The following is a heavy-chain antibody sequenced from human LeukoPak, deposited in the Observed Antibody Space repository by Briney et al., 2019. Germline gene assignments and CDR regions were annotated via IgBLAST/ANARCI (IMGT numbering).Heavy chain of an antibody. D-gene: IGHD3-9*01. CDR1: GFTFGDYA. Sequence: GGSLRLSCTASGFTFGDYAMSWFRQAPGKGLEWVGFIRSKAYGGTTEYAASVKDRFTISRDDSKSIAYLQMNSLKTEDTAVYYCAKDPPVGYYDILTGYYQGYYFDYWGQGTLVTVSS. CDR3: AKDPPVGYYDILTGYYQGYYFDY. V-gene: IGHV3-49*03. J-gene: IGHJ4*02. CDR2: IRSKAYGGTT.